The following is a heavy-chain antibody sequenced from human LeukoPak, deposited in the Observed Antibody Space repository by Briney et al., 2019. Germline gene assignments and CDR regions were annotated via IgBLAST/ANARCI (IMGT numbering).Heavy chain of an antibody. Sequence: GRSLRLSCAASGFTFSSYAMHWVRQAPGKGLEWVAVISYDGSNKYYADSVKGRFTISRDNSKNTLYLQMNSLRAEDTAVYYCVGTRTCSGTNCRRQDWGQGTLVTVSS. CDR2: ISYDGSNK. CDR3: VGTRTCSGTNCRRQD. D-gene: IGHD2-2*01. V-gene: IGHV3-30-3*01. CDR1: GFTFSSYA. J-gene: IGHJ4*02.